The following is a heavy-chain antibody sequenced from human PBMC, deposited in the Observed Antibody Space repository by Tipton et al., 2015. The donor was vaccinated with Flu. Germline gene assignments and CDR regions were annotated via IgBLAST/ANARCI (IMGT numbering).Heavy chain of an antibody. V-gene: IGHV4-31*03. Sequence: TLSLTCIVSGGPINSGGYYWIWIRQLPGVGLEWIGYMNYRGNTNYNPSLKSRVTISEDTSTNQFSLNLTSVTVADTALYYCARARSGREIDSWGQGTLVTVSS. CDR1: GGPINSGGYY. CDR2: MNYRGNT. D-gene: IGHD2-15*01. CDR3: ARARSGREIDS. J-gene: IGHJ4*02.